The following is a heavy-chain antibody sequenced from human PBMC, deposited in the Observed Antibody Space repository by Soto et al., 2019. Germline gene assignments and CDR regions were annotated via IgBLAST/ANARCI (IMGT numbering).Heavy chain of an antibody. CDR2: IYYSGST. J-gene: IGHJ4*02. CDR3: GSRKVATETFDY. D-gene: IGHD5-12*01. V-gene: IGHV4-59*08. Sequence: SETLSLTCTVSGGSISSYYWSWIRQPPGKGLEWIGYIYYSGSTNYNPSLKSRVTISVGTSKDQFSLTVTSVTAADTAVYYCGSRKVATETFDYWGQGTLVTVSS. CDR1: GGSISSYY.